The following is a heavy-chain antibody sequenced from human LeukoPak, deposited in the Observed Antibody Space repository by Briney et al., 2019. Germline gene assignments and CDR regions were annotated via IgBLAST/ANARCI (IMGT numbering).Heavy chain of an antibody. CDR2: ISSNGGST. CDR1: GFTFSSYA. D-gene: IGHD3-10*01. CDR3: ARDEGSGSYYNRPPFDY. J-gene: IGHJ4*02. Sequence: GGSLRLSCAASGFTFSSYAMHWVRQAPGKGLEYVSAISSNGGSTYYANSVKGRFTISRDNSKNTLYLQMGSLRAEDMAVYYCARDEGSGSYYNRPPFDYWGQGTLVTVSS. V-gene: IGHV3-64*01.